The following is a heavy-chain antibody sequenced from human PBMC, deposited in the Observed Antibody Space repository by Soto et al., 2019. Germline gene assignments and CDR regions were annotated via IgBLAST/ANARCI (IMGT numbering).Heavy chain of an antibody. CDR2: ISSSGSTI. J-gene: IGHJ4*02. CDR3: AYGGSCYY. CDR1: GFSFNTYE. D-gene: IGHD1-26*01. Sequence: EVQLVESGGGLVQPGGSLRLSCAASGFSFNTYEMNWVRQAPGKGLEWVSYISSSGSTIYYADSVKGRFTVSRDNGKNSLYLQMNSLRAGDPAVYYCAYGGSCYYWGQGTQVTVSS. V-gene: IGHV3-48*03.